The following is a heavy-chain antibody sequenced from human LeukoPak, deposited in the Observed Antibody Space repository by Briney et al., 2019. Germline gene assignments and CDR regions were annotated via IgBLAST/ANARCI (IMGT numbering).Heavy chain of an antibody. CDR1: GGTFSSYA. Sequence: EASVKVSCKASGGTFSSYAISWVRQAPGQGLEWMGWVDPNSGGTNYAQKFQGRVTMSWDTSISTAYMELSRLRSDDTAVYYCATVSFGVVIRVHAFDIWGQGTMVTVSS. J-gene: IGHJ3*02. V-gene: IGHV1-2*02. D-gene: IGHD3-3*01. CDR3: ATVSFGVVIRVHAFDI. CDR2: VDPNSGGT.